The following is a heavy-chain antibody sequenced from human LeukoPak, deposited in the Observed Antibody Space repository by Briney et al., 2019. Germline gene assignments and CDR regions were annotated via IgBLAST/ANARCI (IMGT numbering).Heavy chain of an antibody. J-gene: IGHJ3*01. D-gene: IGHD3-16*01. CDR3: VRVGGAFDL. V-gene: IGHV3-48*01. CDR2: ISSSSSTI. CDR1: GFTFSDYS. Sequence: GGSLRLSCAVSGFTFSDYSMNWVRQAPGKGLEWISYISSSSSTIYYADSVKGRFTISRDNAKKSLYMQMNSLRAEDTAVYYCVRVGGAFDLWGQGTRVSVSS.